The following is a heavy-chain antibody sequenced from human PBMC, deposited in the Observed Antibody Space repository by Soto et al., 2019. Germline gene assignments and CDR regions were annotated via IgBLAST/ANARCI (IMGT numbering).Heavy chain of an antibody. D-gene: IGHD2-15*01. CDR1: GGYISSGGYY. J-gene: IGHJ4*02. Sequence: SVTLSLTCTVSGGYISSGGYYWSWIRQHPGKGLEWIGYIYYSGSTYYNPSLKSRVTISVDTSKNQFSLKLSSVTAADTAVYYCARRYGGNFDYWGQGTLVTVS. V-gene: IGHV4-31*03. CDR2: IYYSGST. CDR3: ARRYGGNFDY.